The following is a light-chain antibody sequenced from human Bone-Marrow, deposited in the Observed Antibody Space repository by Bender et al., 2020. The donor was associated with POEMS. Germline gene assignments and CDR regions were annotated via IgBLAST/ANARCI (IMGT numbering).Light chain of an antibody. CDR2: DVN. CDR1: INDVGGYEY. Sequence: QSALTQPRSVSGSPGQSVTISCTGTINDVGGYEYVSWYQQHPGKAPKVMIYDVNKRPSGFSDRFSGSKSGNTASLTISGLQSEDEADYYCCSYAGGSTYVCGIGTKVPVL. J-gene: IGLJ1*01. V-gene: IGLV2-11*01. CDR3: CSYAGGSTYV.